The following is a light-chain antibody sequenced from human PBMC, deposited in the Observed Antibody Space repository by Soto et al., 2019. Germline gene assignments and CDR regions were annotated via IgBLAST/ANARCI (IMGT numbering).Light chain of an antibody. Sequence: QSVLTQPPSVSGAPGQRVTISCTGSSPTTGAGYEVHWYQQLPGTAPKLLIYGNSNRPSGVPDRFSGSKSGTSASLAITGLQAEDEADYYCQSYDSSLSGYVVFGGGTKLTVL. CDR1: SPTTGAGYE. CDR3: QSYDSSLSGYVV. CDR2: GNS. V-gene: IGLV1-40*01. J-gene: IGLJ2*01.